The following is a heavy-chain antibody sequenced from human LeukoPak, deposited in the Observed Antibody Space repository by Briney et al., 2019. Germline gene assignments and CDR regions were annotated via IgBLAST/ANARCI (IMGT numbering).Heavy chain of an antibody. D-gene: IGHD2-21*01. CDR3: ASAPRSYYYFDS. V-gene: IGHV3-48*02. CDR1: GFTFSSSN. J-gene: IGHJ4*02. CDR2: ISPGSHTV. Sequence: GGSLRLSCAASGFTFSSSNMNWVRQAPGKGLEWASYISPGSHTVYYADSVKGRFTISRDNAKSSLYLQMNSLRDDDTAVYYCASAPRSYYYFDSWGQGTLVTVSS.